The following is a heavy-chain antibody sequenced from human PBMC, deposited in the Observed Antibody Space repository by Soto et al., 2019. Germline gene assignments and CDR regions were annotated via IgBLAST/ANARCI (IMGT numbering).Heavy chain of an antibody. D-gene: IGHD2-2*01. J-gene: IGHJ4*02. CDR2: ISSSSSTI. Sequence: GGSLRLSCAASGFTFSGYAMNWVRQAPGKGLEWVSYISSSSSTIYYADSVKGRFTISRDNAKNSLYLQMNSLRAEDTAVYYCARDGGDIVVVPAGFDYWGQGTLVTVSS. CDR1: GFTFSGYA. V-gene: IGHV3-48*01. CDR3: ARDGGDIVVVPAGFDY.